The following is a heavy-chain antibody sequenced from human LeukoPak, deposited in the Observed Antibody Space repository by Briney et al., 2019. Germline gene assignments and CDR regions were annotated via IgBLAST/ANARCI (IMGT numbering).Heavy chain of an antibody. CDR2: IYYSGST. CDR1: GGSISSHY. Sequence: SETLSLTCTVSGGSISSHYWSWIRQPPGKGLEWIGCIYYSGSTNYNPSLKSRVTISVDTSKNQFSLKLSSVTAADTAVYYCARASHYDFWSGYYTLSWFNPWGQGTLVTVSS. J-gene: IGHJ5*02. CDR3: ARASHYDFWSGYYTLSWFNP. D-gene: IGHD3-3*01. V-gene: IGHV4-59*11.